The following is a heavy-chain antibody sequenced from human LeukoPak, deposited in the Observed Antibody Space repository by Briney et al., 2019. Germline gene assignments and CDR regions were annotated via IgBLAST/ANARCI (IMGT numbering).Heavy chain of an antibody. CDR1: GFTFDDYA. CDR2: ISWNSGSI. Sequence: GRSLRLSCAASGFTFDDYAMHWVRQAPGKGLEWVSGISWNSGSIGYADSVKGRFTISRDNAKNSLYLQMNSLRAEDTASYYCAKDPYGGNSGAFDIWGQGTMVTVSS. CDR3: AKDPYGGNSGAFDI. J-gene: IGHJ3*02. D-gene: IGHD4-23*01. V-gene: IGHV3-9*01.